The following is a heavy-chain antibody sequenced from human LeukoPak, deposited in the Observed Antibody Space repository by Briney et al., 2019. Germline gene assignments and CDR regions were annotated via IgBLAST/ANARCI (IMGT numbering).Heavy chain of an antibody. J-gene: IGHJ4*02. CDR2: IYYSGST. V-gene: IGHV4-30-4*08. CDR3: ARGEIFCSGGICPRRGYAGPFDY. D-gene: IGHD2-15*01. Sequence: SQTLSLTCTVSGGSISSGDYYWSWIRQPPGKGLEWIGYIYYSGSTYYNPSLKSRVTISVDTSKNQFSLKLSSVTAADTAVYYCARGEIFCSGGICPRRGYAGPFDYWGQGTLVTVSS. CDR1: GGSISSGDYY.